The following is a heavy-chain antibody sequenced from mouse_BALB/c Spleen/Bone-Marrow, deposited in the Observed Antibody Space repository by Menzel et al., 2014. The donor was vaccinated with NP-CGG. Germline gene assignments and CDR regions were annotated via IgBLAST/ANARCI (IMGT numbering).Heavy chain of an antibody. CDR1: GFTLTDYY. CDR2: IRNKANGYTT. D-gene: IGHD1-1*01. V-gene: IGHV7-3*02. Sequence: EVKLVESGGGLVQPGGSLRLSCATSGFTLTDYYMSWVRQPPGKALEWLGFIRNKANGYTTEYSASVKGRFTISRDNSQSILYLQMNTLRAEDSATYYCARDAGYFYGSSFDYWGQGTTLTVSS. CDR3: ARDAGYFYGSSFDY. J-gene: IGHJ2*01.